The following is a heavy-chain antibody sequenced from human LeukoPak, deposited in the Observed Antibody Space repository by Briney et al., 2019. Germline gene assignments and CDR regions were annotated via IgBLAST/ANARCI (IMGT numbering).Heavy chain of an antibody. CDR2: IIPFLSTA. Sequence: SVKVSCKASGGTFSRNAISWVRQAPGQGLEWMGGIIPFLSTADYAQKFQGRITITADESTSTAYMELSSLRSDDTAVYYCARDRSTMVRGVNDYWGQGTLVTVSS. CDR3: ARDRSTMVRGVNDY. J-gene: IGHJ4*02. V-gene: IGHV1-69*13. D-gene: IGHD3-10*01. CDR1: GGTFSRNA.